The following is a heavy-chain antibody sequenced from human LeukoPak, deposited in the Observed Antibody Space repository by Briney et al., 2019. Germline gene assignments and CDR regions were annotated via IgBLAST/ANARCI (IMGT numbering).Heavy chain of an antibody. J-gene: IGHJ3*02. V-gene: IGHV3-30*02. Sequence: GGSLRLSCAASGFIFNTYVMHWVRQAPGKGLEWLAFIRYDGSNKNYADSVKGRFTISRDNTKNSLYLQMNSLRAEDTAVYYCAKDYGGNSGAFDIWGQGTMVTVSS. CDR3: AKDYGGNSGAFDI. D-gene: IGHD4-23*01. CDR2: IRYDGSNK. CDR1: GFIFNTYV.